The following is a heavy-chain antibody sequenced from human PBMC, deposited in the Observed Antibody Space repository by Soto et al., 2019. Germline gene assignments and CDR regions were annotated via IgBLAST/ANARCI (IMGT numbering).Heavy chain of an antibody. CDR2: IYDRGGT. CDR3: ARAPGRMMNALRYYYGLDV. J-gene: IGHJ6*02. Sequence: QVQLQESGPGLVKPSETLSFTCNVSGGSISSGGYYWSWIRQLPGKGLEWIGYIYDRGGTYYNPDLKSRITISVDTSTNQVSLKMTSVTAADTAVYFCARAPGRMMNALRYYYGLDVWGQGTTVTVSS. CDR1: GGSISSGGYY. V-gene: IGHV4-31*02. D-gene: IGHD2-8*01.